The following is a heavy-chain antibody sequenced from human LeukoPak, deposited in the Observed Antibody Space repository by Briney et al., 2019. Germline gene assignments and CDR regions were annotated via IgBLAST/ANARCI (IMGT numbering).Heavy chain of an antibody. V-gene: IGHV3-30-3*01. Sequence: GGSLRLSCAASGYTFTNYNMYWVRQAPGKGLEWVAVISYDGSNKYYADSVKGRFTISRDNSKNTLYLQMNSLRAEDTAVYYCARGGYCSSTSCYRYFDYWGQGTLVTVSS. J-gene: IGHJ4*02. CDR2: ISYDGSNK. CDR3: ARGGYCSSTSCYRYFDY. D-gene: IGHD2-2*02. CDR1: GYTFTNYN.